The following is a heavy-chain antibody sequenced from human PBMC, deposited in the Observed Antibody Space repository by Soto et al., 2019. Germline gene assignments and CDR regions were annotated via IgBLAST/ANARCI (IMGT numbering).Heavy chain of an antibody. CDR1: GYTFTGYY. CDR3: ARRGADYYESSGYGYYFDY. V-gene: IGHV1-2*02. J-gene: IGHJ4*02. Sequence: ASVKVSCKASGYTFTGYYMHWVRQAPGQGLEWMGWINPNSGGTKYAQKFQGRVTMTRDTSISTAYMELSRLRSDDTAVYYCARRGADYYESSGYGYYFDYWGQGTLVTVSS. D-gene: IGHD3-22*01. CDR2: INPNSGGT.